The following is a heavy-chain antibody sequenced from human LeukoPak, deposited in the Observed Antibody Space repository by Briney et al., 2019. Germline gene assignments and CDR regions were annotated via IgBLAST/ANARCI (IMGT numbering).Heavy chain of an antibody. CDR1: GFIFDTHT. J-gene: IGHJ4*02. CDR2: ISGSGGST. Sequence: GGSLRLSCTGSGFIFDTHTLTWVRQAPGKGLEWVSAISGSGGSTYYADSVKGRFTISRDNSKNTLYLQMNSPRAEDTAVYYCAKSVGIAAALPDYWGQGTLVTVSS. V-gene: IGHV3-23*01. D-gene: IGHD6-13*01. CDR3: AKSVGIAAALPDY.